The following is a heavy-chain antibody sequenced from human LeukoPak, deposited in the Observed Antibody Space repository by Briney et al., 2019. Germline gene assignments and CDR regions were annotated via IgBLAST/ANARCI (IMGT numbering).Heavy chain of an antibody. CDR1: GGSISSYY. CDR2: IYTSGST. J-gene: IGHJ4*02. V-gene: IGHV4-4*07. D-gene: IGHD6-13*01. CDR3: ARVDSSSWYGGNYLDY. Sequence: PSETLSLTCTVSGGSISSYYWSWIRQPAGKGLEWIGRIYTSGSTNYNPSLKSRVTMSVDTSKNQFSLKLSSVTAADTAVYYCARVDSSSWYGGNYLDYWGQGTLVTVSS.